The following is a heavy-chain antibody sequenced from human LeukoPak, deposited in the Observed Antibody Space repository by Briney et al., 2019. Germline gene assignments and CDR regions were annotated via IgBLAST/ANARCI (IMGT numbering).Heavy chain of an antibody. Sequence: PGGSLRLSCAASGFTFSSYGMHWVRQAPGKGLEWVAVIWYDGSNKYYADSVKGRFTISRDNSKNTLYLQMDSLRAEDTAVYYCARDGGSGISYGNYIYYGMDVWGQGTTVTVSS. CDR2: IWYDGSNK. J-gene: IGHJ6*02. V-gene: IGHV3-33*01. CDR1: GFTFSSYG. D-gene: IGHD5-18*01. CDR3: ARDGGSGISYGNYIYYGMDV.